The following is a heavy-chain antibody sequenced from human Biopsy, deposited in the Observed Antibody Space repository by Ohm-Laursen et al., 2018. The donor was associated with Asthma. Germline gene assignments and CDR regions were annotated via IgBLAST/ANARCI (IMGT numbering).Heavy chain of an antibody. CDR1: GGTFNTYV. Sequence: SVTLSCKSLGGTFNTYVIGWARQAPRQGPGWKGGINSVFGTTTYPQKFQDRVTITADDSTSTVYMELSSLRSEDTAVYYCARKAGSCISRTCYSLDFWGQGTLVTVSS. V-gene: IGHV1-69*13. D-gene: IGHD2-2*01. CDR2: INSVFGTT. J-gene: IGHJ4*02. CDR3: ARKAGSCISRTCYSLDF.